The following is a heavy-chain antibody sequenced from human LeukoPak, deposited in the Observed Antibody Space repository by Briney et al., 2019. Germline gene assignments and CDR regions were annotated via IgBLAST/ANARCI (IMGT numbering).Heavy chain of an antibody. CDR3: ARVFRSSGYYRPFDY. Sequence: SETLSLTCAVYGGSFSGYYWSWIRQPPGKGLEWIGEINHSGSTNYNPSLKSRVTISVDTSKNQFSLKLSSVTAADTVVYYCARVFRSSGYYRPFDYWGQGTLVTVSS. V-gene: IGHV4-34*01. J-gene: IGHJ4*02. D-gene: IGHD3-22*01. CDR2: INHSGST. CDR1: GGSFSGYY.